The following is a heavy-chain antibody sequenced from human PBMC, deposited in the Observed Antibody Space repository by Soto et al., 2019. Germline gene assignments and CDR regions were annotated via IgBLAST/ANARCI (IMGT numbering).Heavy chain of an antibody. Sequence: GGSLRLSCAASGFTFSSYGMHWVRQAPGKGLEWVAVISYDGSNKYYADSVKGRFTISRDNSKNTLYLQMNSLRAEDTAVYYCAKAPPEWLVRSHWFDPWGQGTLVTVSS. CDR3: AKAPPEWLVRSHWFDP. J-gene: IGHJ5*02. V-gene: IGHV3-30*18. CDR2: ISYDGSNK. D-gene: IGHD6-19*01. CDR1: GFTFSSYG.